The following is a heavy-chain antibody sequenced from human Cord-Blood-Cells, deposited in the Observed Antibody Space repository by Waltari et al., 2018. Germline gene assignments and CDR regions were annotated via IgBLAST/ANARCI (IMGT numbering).Heavy chain of an antibody. V-gene: IGHV4-59*11. J-gene: IGHJ6*02. CDR1: GGSISSHY. Sequence: QVQLQESGPGLVKPSETLSLTCTVSGGSISSHYWSWIRQPPGKGLEWIGYIYYSGSTNYNPSLKSRVTISVDTSKNQFSLQLRSVTAADTAVYYCAREGIVVVPAAAHYYYYGMDVWGQGTTVTVSS. CDR2: IYYSGST. CDR3: AREGIVVVPAAAHYYYYGMDV. D-gene: IGHD2-2*01.